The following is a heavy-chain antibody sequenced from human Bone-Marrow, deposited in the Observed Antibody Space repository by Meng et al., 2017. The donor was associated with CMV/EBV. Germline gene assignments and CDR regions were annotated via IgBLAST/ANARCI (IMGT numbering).Heavy chain of an antibody. CDR2: IYHSGST. CDR3: ARVGPTGPGFYFDY. CDR1: RGSISDYY. D-gene: IGHD1-26*01. Sequence: GSLRLSCTVSRGSISDYYWTWIRQPPGKGLEWIGYIYHSGSTNYNPSLKSRLTISVDKSKNQFSLKLGSVTAADTALYYCARVGPTGPGFYFDYWGQGNLVTVDS. J-gene: IGHJ4*02. V-gene: IGHV4-59*01.